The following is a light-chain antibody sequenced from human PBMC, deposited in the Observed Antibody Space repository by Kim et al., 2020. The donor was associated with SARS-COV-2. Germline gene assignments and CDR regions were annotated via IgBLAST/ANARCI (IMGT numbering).Light chain of an antibody. V-gene: IGLV2-11*01. CDR2: DLS. J-gene: IGLJ1*01. CDR3: CSYAGSYTYV. Sequence: QSALTQPRSVSGSPGQSVTISCTGTSSDVGGYSYVSWYQQHPGKAPKLMIYDLSKRPSGVPDHFSGSKSGNTASLTISGLQAEDEADYYCCSYAGSYTYVFGTGTKVTVL. CDR1: SSDVGGYSY.